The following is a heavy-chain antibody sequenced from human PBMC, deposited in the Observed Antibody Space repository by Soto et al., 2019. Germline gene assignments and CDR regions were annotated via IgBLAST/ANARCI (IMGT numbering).Heavy chain of an antibody. CDR2: IYYSGNT. Sequence: QVHLQESGPGLVKPSQTLSLNCTVSGGSITSGDYYWSWLRQPPGRGLEWIGYIYYSGNTYYHPSLKSRVTISVDTSRTQFSLKVTSVTAADPAVYYCARQQADFMSGQYYFDYWGQGTLVTVSS. V-gene: IGHV4-30-4*01. D-gene: IGHD3-3*01. CDR1: GGSITSGDYY. J-gene: IGHJ4*02. CDR3: ARQQADFMSGQYYFDY.